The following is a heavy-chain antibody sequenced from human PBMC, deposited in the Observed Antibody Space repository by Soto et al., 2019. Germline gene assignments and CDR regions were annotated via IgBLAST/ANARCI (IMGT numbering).Heavy chain of an antibody. J-gene: IGHJ4*02. Sequence: QVQLQESGPGLVKPSETLSLTCTFSGDSVTSGSHHWIWIGQAPGQGLECVGQFQRVGSNNNNRALESRPTISIGTSKNHVSLTSASVTAEDTAVYYWATFYACGGGRGQWGQGTLGTVSS. CDR2: FQRVGSN. D-gene: IGHD2-21*01. CDR3: ATFYACGGGRGQ. CDR1: GDSVTSGSHH. V-gene: IGHV4-61*03.